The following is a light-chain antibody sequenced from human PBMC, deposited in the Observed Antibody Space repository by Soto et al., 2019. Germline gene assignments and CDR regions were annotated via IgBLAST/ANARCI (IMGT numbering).Light chain of an antibody. CDR3: QQYNDSFPYT. Sequence: EIRVTQSPATLSSSVGDRVTITCRASQSISSCLAWYQHKPGTAPKLLIYKASTLESGVPSRFSGSRSGTEFTLTVSSLQPDDFATYYCQQYNDSFPYTFGQGTKVDIK. CDR2: KAS. CDR1: QSISSC. V-gene: IGKV1-5*03. J-gene: IGKJ2*01.